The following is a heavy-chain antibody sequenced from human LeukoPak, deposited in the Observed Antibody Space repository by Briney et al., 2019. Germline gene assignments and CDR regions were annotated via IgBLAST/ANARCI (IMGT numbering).Heavy chain of an antibody. D-gene: IGHD6-13*01. J-gene: IGHJ5*02. V-gene: IGHV4-59*01. Sequence: SETLSLTCTVSGGSITNYYWSWIRQPPGKGLEWIGYIYYSGSTNYNPSLKSRVTISVDTSKNQFSLKLSSVTAADTAVYYCARDHRYSSSWYLGWFDPWGQGTLVTVSS. CDR2: IYYSGST. CDR1: GGSITNYY. CDR3: ARDHRYSSSWYLGWFDP.